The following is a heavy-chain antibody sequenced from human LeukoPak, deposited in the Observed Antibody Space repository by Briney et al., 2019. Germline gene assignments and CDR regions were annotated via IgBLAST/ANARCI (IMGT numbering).Heavy chain of an antibody. CDR2: IWYDGSNK. CDR3: ARDFCSGGSCYSGLSDP. CDR1: GFTFSSYG. D-gene: IGHD2-15*01. Sequence: GGSPRLSCAASGFTFSSYGMHWVRQAPGKGLEWVAVIWYDGSNKYYADSVKGRFTISRDNSKNTLYLQMNSLRAEDTAVYYCARDFCSGGSCYSGLSDPWGQGTLVTVSS. J-gene: IGHJ5*02. V-gene: IGHV3-33*01.